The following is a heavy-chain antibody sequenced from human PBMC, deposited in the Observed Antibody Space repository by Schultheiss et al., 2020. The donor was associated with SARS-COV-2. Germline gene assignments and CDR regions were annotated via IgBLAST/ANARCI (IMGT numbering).Heavy chain of an antibody. CDR2: ISGSGGTT. CDR1: GFTFSSHS. Sequence: GGSLRLSCAASGFTFSSHSMNWVRQAPGKGLEWVSRISGSGGTTDYADSVKGRFTISRDNSKNTLYLQMSSLRAEDTAVYYCVKEGYYDFWSGFDYWGQGTLVTVSS. J-gene: IGHJ4*02. V-gene: IGHV3-23*01. D-gene: IGHD3-3*01. CDR3: VKEGYYDFWSGFDY.